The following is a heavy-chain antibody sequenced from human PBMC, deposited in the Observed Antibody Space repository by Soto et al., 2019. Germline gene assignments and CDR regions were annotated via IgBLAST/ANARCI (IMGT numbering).Heavy chain of an antibody. CDR3: AKVGVPAAIWDWFDP. V-gene: IGHV3-23*01. CDR1: GFTFSSYA. Sequence: GGSLRLSCAASGFTFSSYAMSWARQAPGKGLEWVSAISGSGGSTYYADSVKGRFTISRDNSKNTLYLQMNSLRAEDTAVYYCAKVGVPAAIWDWFDPWGQGTLVTVSS. D-gene: IGHD2-2*01. J-gene: IGHJ5*02. CDR2: ISGSGGST.